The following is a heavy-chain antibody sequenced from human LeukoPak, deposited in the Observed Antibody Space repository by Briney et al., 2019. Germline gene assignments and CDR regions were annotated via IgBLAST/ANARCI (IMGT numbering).Heavy chain of an antibody. CDR2: ISYGGSNK. CDR1: GFTFSSYA. CDR3: ARTGERWLQLYFDY. Sequence: QPGGSLRLSCAASGFTFSSYAMHWVRQAPGKGLEWVAVISYGGSNKYYADSVKGRFTISRDNSKNTLYLQMNSLRAEDTAVYYCARTGERWLQLYFDYWGQGTLVTVSS. J-gene: IGHJ4*02. D-gene: IGHD5-24*01. V-gene: IGHV3-30-3*01.